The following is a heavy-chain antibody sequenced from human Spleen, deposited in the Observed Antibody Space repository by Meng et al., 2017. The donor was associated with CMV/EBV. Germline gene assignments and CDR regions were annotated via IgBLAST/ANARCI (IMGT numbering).Heavy chain of an antibody. CDR2: INPNSGDT. CDR1: GYTFTGYY. D-gene: IGHD2-21*01. V-gene: IGHV1-2*02. CDR3: VREYCGGDCSFANFYFDN. J-gene: IGHJ4*02. Sequence: ASVKVSCKASGYTFTGYYIHWVRQAPGQGLEWMGWINPNSGDTYYAQKIQGRATMTRDTSLSTAYMELRSLRSDDTAIYYCVREYCGGDCSFANFYFDNWGQGTLVTVSS.